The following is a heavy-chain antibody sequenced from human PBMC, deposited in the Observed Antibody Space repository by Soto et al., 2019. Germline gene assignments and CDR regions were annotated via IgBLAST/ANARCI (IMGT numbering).Heavy chain of an antibody. D-gene: IGHD7-27*01. J-gene: IGHJ4*02. CDR3: AKGWGDY. Sequence: EVQLLESGGALVQPGGSLRLSCAVSGININNYVMIWVRQAPGKGLEWASSISGSGGSTYYADSVKGRFTISRYNSKNTLYLQINRLRAEDNAVYYCAKGWGDYWGQGTQVTVSS. V-gene: IGHV3-23*01. CDR1: GININNYV. CDR2: ISGSGGST.